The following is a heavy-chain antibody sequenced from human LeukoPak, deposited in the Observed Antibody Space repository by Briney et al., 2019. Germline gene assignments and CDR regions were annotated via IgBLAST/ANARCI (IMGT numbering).Heavy chain of an antibody. CDR1: GGSFSGYY. J-gene: IGHJ4*02. D-gene: IGHD3-10*01. CDR3: ARHGDYYGSGSRY. V-gene: IGHV4-34*01. CDR2: INHSGST. Sequence: PSETLSLTCAVYGGSFSGYYWSWICQPPGKGLERIGEINHSGSTNYNPSLKSRVPISVATSTTQFSLTLSSVTVAATAMYSCARHGDYYGSGSRYWGQGTRVTVSS.